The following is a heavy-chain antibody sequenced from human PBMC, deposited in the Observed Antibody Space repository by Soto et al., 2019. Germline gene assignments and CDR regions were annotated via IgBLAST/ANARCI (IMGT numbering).Heavy chain of an antibody. D-gene: IGHD3-16*01. V-gene: IGHV4-30-4*01. J-gene: IGHJ4*02. CDR1: GGSTSSDDY. Sequence: SETLSLTCTVSGGSTSSDDYWSWIRQPPGKGLEWIGHIYYSGNTDYNPSLKSRLAISIDTSKNQFSLKLSSVTAADTAVYFCAREGGESSDGLYYFDSWGQGSLVTVSS. CDR2: IYYSGNT. CDR3: AREGGESSDGLYYFDS.